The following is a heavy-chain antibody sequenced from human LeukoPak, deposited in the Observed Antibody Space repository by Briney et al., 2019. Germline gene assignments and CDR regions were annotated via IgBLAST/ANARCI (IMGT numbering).Heavy chain of an antibody. Sequence: GGSLRLSCAASGFTFSSYEMNWVRQAPGKGLEWVSYISSSGSTIYYADSVKGRFTISRDNAKNSLYLQMNSLRAEDTAVYYCARGPYSYYDSSGYSFNAFDIWGQGTMVTVSS. CDR1: GFTFSSYE. D-gene: IGHD3-22*01. CDR2: ISSSGSTI. J-gene: IGHJ3*02. CDR3: ARGPYSYYDSSGYSFNAFDI. V-gene: IGHV3-48*03.